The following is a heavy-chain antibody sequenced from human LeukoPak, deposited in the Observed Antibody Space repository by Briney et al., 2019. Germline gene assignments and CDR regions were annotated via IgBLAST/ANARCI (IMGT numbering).Heavy chain of an antibody. CDR2: ISGSGGST. D-gene: IGHD3-22*01. V-gene: IGHV3-23*01. J-gene: IGHJ4*02. CDR3: AKGRLNYYDSSGYLDY. CDR1: GFTFSSYA. Sequence: GGSLRLSCAASGFTFSSYAMSWVRQAPGKGLEWVSAISGSGGSTYYADSVKGRFTISRDNSKNTLYLQMNSLRAEDTAVYYCAKGRLNYYDSSGYLDYWGQGTLVTVSS.